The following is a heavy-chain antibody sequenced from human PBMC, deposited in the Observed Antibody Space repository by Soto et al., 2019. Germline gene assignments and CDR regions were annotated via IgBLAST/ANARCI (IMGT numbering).Heavy chain of an antibody. V-gene: IGHV3-7*04. CDR1: GFTFSSYW. CDR2: IKQDGSEK. CDR3: ARLYYDSSGYLPSPYYYYYGMDV. D-gene: IGHD3-22*01. Sequence: GGSLRLSCAASGFTFSSYWMSWVRQAPGKGLEWAANIKQDGSEKYYVDSVKGRFTISRDNAKNSLYLQMNSLRAEDTAVYYCARLYYDSSGYLPSPYYYYYGMDVWGQGTTVTVSS. J-gene: IGHJ6*02.